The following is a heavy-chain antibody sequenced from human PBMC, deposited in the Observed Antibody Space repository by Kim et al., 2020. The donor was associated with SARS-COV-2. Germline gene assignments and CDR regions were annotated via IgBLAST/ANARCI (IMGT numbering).Heavy chain of an antibody. CDR2: IYYSGST. Sequence: SETLSLTCTVSGGSISSYYWSWIRQPPGKGLEWIGYIYYSGSTNYNPSLKSRVTISVDTSKNQFSLKLSSVTAADTAVYYCARDRITMVRGVTYKYYYGMDVWGQGTTVTVSS. D-gene: IGHD3-10*01. V-gene: IGHV4-59*01. CDR1: GGSISSYY. CDR3: ARDRITMVRGVTYKYYYGMDV. J-gene: IGHJ6*02.